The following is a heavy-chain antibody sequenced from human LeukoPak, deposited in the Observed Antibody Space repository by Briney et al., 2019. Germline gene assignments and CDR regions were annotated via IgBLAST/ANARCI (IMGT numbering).Heavy chain of an antibody. CDR1: GFTFSSYS. J-gene: IGHJ3*02. Sequence: GGSLRLSCAASGFTFSSYSMNWVRQAPGKGLEWVSSISSSSSYIYYADSVKGRFTISRDNAKNSLYLQMNSLRAEDTAVYYCARRSIATYAFDIWGQGTMVTVSS. V-gene: IGHV3-21*01. CDR3: ARRSIATYAFDI. CDR2: ISSSSSYI. D-gene: IGHD6-6*01.